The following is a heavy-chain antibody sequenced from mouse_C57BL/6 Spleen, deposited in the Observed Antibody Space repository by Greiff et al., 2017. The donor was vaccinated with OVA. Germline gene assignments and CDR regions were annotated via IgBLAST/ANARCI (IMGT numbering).Heavy chain of an antibody. CDR3: ARLCGYDIDY. V-gene: IGHV1-80*01. Sequence: QVQLQQSGAELVKPGASVKISCKASGYAFSSYWMNWVKQRPGKGLEWIGQIYPGDGDTNYNGKLKGKATLTADKSSSTAYLQLRRLTSEDSAVYFCARLCGYDIDYWGQGTTLTVSS. CDR1: GYAFSSYW. D-gene: IGHD2-2*01. CDR2: IYPGDGDT. J-gene: IGHJ2*01.